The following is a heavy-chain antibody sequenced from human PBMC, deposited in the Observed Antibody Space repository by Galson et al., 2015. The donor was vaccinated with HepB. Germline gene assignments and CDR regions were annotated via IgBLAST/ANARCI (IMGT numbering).Heavy chain of an antibody. CDR3: TRGILASGNDH. CDR1: GDSVSSNSTA. J-gene: IGHJ5*02. Sequence: CAIPGDSVSSNSTAWNWIRQSPSRGLEWLGKTFYRSKWYHESAVSVRSRITFYPDTSKNQLSLQLKSVTPEDTAVYYCTRGILASGNDHWSQGTLVTVSS. V-gene: IGHV6-1*01. D-gene: IGHD6-13*01. CDR2: TFYRSKWYH.